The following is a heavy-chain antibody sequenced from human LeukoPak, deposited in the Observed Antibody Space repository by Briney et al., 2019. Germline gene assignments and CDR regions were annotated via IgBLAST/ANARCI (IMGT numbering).Heavy chain of an antibody. CDR2: VYYSGNT. J-gene: IGHJ3*02. Sequence: SGTLSLTCAVSGDSITSNKYYWGWIRQPPGKGLEWIGSVYYSGNTYYNPSLKSRVTISVDTSKNQFSLKLSSVTAADTAVYYCASLSCGADCYIPSDGFDIWGQGTMVSVSS. V-gene: IGHV4-39*01. D-gene: IGHD2-21*02. CDR3: ASLSCGADCYIPSDGFDI. CDR1: GDSITSNKYY.